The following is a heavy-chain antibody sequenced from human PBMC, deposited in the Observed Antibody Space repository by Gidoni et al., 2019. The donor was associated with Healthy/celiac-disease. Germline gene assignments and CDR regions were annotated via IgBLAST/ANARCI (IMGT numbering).Heavy chain of an antibody. V-gene: IGHV3-48*02. CDR1: GFTFSSDS. CDR2: IISSSSTL. Sequence: EVQLVESGGGLVQPGGSRRRSCAASGFTFSSDSMNWFRQAPGKGLEGVSYIISSSSTLYYAASVKGRFTISRDNAKNSLYLQMNSLRDEDTAVYYCARGYYDSSGYYSFFDYWGQGTLVTVSS. CDR3: ARGYYDSSGYYSFFDY. D-gene: IGHD3-22*01. J-gene: IGHJ4*02.